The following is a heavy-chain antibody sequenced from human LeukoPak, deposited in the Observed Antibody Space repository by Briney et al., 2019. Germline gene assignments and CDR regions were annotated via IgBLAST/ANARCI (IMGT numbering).Heavy chain of an antibody. V-gene: IGHV3-48*03. CDR1: GFPFSIYE. CDR3: ALLAVASDFDY. D-gene: IGHD6-19*01. CDR2: ICSSGTTI. Sequence: GGSLRLSCAVSGFPFSIYEMNWVRQAPGKGLEWVSNICSSGTTIYYADSVKGRFSISRDNAKSSLYLQMNSLRVEDTAVYYCALLAVASDFDYWGQGALVTVSS. J-gene: IGHJ4*02.